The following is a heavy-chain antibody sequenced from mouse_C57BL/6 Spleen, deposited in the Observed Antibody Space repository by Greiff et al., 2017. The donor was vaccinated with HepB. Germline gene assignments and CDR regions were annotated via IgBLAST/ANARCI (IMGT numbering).Heavy chain of an antibody. CDR3: ARVGASSLFAY. V-gene: IGHV1-80*01. CDR2: IYPGDGDT. CDR1: GYAFSSYW. Sequence: VQLVESGAELVKPGASVKISCKASGYAFSSYWMNWVKQRPGKGLEWIGQIYPGDGDTNYNGKFKGKATLTADKSSSTAYMQLSSLTSEDSAVYFCARVGASSLFAYWGQGTLVTVSA. D-gene: IGHD3-1*01. J-gene: IGHJ3*01.